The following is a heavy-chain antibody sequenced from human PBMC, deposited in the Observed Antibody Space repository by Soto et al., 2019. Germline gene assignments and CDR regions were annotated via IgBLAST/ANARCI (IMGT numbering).Heavy chain of an antibody. Sequence: QVQLVQSGAEVKKPGASVKVSCKASGYTFTAYYMHWLRQAPGQGLEWMGWINPNSGGTNYAQRFQGRVTVTNDTSISTTYMELSSLGSDDTAIYYCAKDVGFQQHLFVFDLWGQGTLVTVSS. CDR1: GYTFTAYY. CDR3: AKDVGFQQHLFVFDL. CDR2: INPNSGGT. D-gene: IGHD3-10*02. V-gene: IGHV1-2*02. J-gene: IGHJ4*02.